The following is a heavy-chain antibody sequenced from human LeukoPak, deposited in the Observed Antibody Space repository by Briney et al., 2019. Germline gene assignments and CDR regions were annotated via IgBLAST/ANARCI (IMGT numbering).Heavy chain of an antibody. CDR3: ARHSICFDP. V-gene: IGHV4-59*08. CDR2: ISYSGST. Sequence: SETLSLTCTVSGGSISSYYWSWIRQPPGKGLEWIGYISYSGSTNYNPSLKSRVTISVDTSKNQFSLKLTSVTAADTAVYYCARHSICFDPWGQGTLVTVSS. J-gene: IGHJ5*02. CDR1: GGSISSYY.